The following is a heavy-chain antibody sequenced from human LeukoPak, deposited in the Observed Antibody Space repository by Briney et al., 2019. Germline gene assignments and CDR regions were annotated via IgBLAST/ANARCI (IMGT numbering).Heavy chain of an antibody. Sequence: GGSLRLSCAVSGFTVSSNYMSWVRQAPGKGLEWVSAISGSGGSTYYADSVKGWFTISRDNSKNTLYLQMNSLRAEDTAVYYCAREPCSSTNCRIFDSWGQGTLVTVSS. CDR3: AREPCSSTNCRIFDS. J-gene: IGHJ4*02. V-gene: IGHV3-23*01. D-gene: IGHD2-2*01. CDR1: GFTVSSNY. CDR2: ISGSGGST.